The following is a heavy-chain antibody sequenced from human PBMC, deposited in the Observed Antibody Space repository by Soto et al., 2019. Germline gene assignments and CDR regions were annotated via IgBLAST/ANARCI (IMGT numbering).Heavy chain of an antibody. Sequence: GGPMRLSCAVSGFNFSNAWVNRVSQATGKGLEWVAVISYDGSNKYYADSVKGRFTISRDNSKNTLYLQMNSLRAEDTAVYYCARTMIVAYFDYWGQGTLVTVSS. CDR1: GFNFSNAW. D-gene: IGHD3-22*01. J-gene: IGHJ4*02. CDR2: ISYDGSNK. CDR3: ARTMIVAYFDY. V-gene: IGHV3-30-3*01.